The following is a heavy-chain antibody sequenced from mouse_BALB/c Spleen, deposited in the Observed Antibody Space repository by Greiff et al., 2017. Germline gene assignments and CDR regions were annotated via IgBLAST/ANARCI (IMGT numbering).Heavy chain of an antibody. D-gene: IGHD1-1*01. CDR3: ARAFYYGSSYDWYFDV. CDR1: GFTFSSFG. CDR2: ISSGSSTI. J-gene: IGHJ1*01. V-gene: IGHV5-17*02. Sequence: EVQLVESGGGLVQPGGSRKLSCAASGFTFSSFGMHWVRQAPETGLEWVAYISSGSSTIYYADTVKGRFTISRDNPKNTLFLQMTSLRSEDTAMHYCARAFYYGSSYDWYFDVWGAGTTVTVSS.